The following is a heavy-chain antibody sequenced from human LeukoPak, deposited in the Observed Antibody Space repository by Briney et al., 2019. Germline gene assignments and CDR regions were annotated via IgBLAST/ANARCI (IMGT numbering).Heavy chain of an antibody. CDR3: ARRGYGMDV. J-gene: IGHJ6*02. CDR2: IWYDGSNK. D-gene: IGHD3-10*01. V-gene: IGHV3-33*01. Sequence: GRSLRLSCAASGFTFSSYGMHWVRQAPGKGLEWVAVIWYDGSNKYYADSVKGRFTISRDNSKNTLYLQMNSLRAEDTAVYYCARRGYGMDVWGQGTTVTVSS. CDR1: GFTFSSYG.